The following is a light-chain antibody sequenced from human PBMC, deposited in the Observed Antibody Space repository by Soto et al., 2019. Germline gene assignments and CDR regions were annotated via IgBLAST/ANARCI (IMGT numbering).Light chain of an antibody. CDR1: QSISGY. V-gene: IGKV1-5*01. Sequence: DIQMTQAPSSLPASVGDRVTITCRASQSISGYLNWYQQKPGKAPKLLIYAASSLQSGVPSRYSGSGSGTEFTLTISNLQPDDFATYYCQQYESYSPWTFGQGTKVDI. CDR3: QQYESYSPWT. CDR2: AAS. J-gene: IGKJ1*01.